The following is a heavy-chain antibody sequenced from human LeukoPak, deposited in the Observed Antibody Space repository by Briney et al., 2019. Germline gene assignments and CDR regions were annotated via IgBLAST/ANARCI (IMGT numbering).Heavy chain of an antibody. J-gene: IGHJ6*03. CDR3: AKAYSNYFSYSYYYMDV. D-gene: IGHD4-11*01. CDR1: GFSFSSFA. V-gene: IGHV3-23*01. Sequence: GGSLRLSCTASGFSFSSFAMNWVRQAPGKGLEWVSAISPSGGSTYYADSVKGRFFISRDNSKNTLYLQVNSLRAEDTAVYFCAKAYSNYFSYSYYYMDVWGKGTTVTVSS. CDR2: ISPSGGST.